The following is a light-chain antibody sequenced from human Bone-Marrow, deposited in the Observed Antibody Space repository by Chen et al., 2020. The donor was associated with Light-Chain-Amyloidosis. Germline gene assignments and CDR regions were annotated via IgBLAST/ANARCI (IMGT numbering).Light chain of an antibody. V-gene: IGKV3-11*01. CDR3: QQRSSWPIT. CDR1: QSVRNY. CDR2: DAS. J-gene: IGKJ3*01. Sequence: EIVSTQSPATLPLSPGVRATLSCRASQSVRNYLAWYQQKPGQAPRLLIYDASTRATGIPARFSGSGSGTDFTLTINSLEPEDFAVYYCQQRSSWPITFGPGTRVDIK.